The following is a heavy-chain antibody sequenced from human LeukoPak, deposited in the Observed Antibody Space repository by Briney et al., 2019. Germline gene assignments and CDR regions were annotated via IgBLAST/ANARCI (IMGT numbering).Heavy chain of an antibody. CDR3: AKSGYNRFDY. CDR2: ISGSGGST. Sequence: GGSLRLSCAASGFTFRSYAMNWVRQAPGKGLEWVSSISGSGGSTYYADSVKGRFTISRDNSKNTLYLQMNSLRAEDTAVYFCAKSGYNRFDYWGQGTLVTVSS. CDR1: GFTFRSYA. J-gene: IGHJ4*02. V-gene: IGHV3-23*01. D-gene: IGHD5-24*01.